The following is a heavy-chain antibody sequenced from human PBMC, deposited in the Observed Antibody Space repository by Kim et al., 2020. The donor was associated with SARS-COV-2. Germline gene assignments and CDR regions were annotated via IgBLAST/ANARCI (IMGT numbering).Heavy chain of an antibody. V-gene: IGHV3-30*01. CDR3: ARDGLKAVAGTVFPH. D-gene: IGHD6-19*01. Sequence: APVKGRFTISRDNSKNTLYLQMNSLRAEDTAVYYCARDGLKAVAGTVFPHWGQGTLVTVSS. J-gene: IGHJ1*01.